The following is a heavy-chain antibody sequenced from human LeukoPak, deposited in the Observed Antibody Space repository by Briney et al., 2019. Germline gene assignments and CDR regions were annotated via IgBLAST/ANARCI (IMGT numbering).Heavy chain of an antibody. CDR1: GFTFSRYP. CDR3: ARDAQISAAAYYFDY. V-gene: IGHV3-30*04. Sequence: GGSLRLSCAASGFTFSRYPMHWVREAPGKGLVWVTVISTDGRDIKYADSVKGRFTISRGSSKNTLSLQMNSLRDDDTAVYYCARDAQISAAAYYFDYWGQGTLVTVSS. J-gene: IGHJ4*02. D-gene: IGHD6-13*01. CDR2: ISTDGRDI.